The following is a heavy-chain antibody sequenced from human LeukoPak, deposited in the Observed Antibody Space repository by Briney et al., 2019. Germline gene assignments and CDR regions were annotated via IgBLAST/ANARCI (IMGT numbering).Heavy chain of an antibody. V-gene: IGHV3-30*18. J-gene: IGHJ4*02. CDR1: GFTFSTYG. CDR3: AKDRYSGSYQRVFDY. D-gene: IGHD1-26*01. Sequence: GGSLRLSCAASGFTFSTYGVHWVRQAPGKGLEWVALISYDGSNKSYADSLKGRFTISRDNSKNTLYLQMNSLRPEDTAVYYCAKDRYSGSYQRVFDYWGQGTLVTVSS. CDR2: ISYDGSNK.